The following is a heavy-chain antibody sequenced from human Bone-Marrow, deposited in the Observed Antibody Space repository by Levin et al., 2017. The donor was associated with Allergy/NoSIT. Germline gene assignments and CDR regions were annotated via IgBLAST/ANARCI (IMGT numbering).Heavy chain of an antibody. D-gene: IGHD2-2*01. J-gene: IGHJ3*02. CDR1: GFTFSSYW. V-gene: IGHV3-74*01. CDR3: ARDQGVVVPAAMGDAFDI. CDR2: INSDGSST. Sequence: GGSLRLSCAASGFTFSSYWMHWVRQAPGKGLVWVSRINSDGSSTSYADSVKGRFTISRDNAKNTLYLQMNSLRAEDTAVYYCARDQGVVVPAAMGDAFDIWGQGTMVTVSS.